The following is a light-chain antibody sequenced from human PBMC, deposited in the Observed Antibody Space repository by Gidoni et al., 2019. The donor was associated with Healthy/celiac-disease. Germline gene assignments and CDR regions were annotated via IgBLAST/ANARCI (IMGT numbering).Light chain of an antibody. CDR2: AAS. J-gene: IGKJ1*01. V-gene: IGKV1-39*01. CDR3: QQSYSTSWT. CDR1: QSISSY. Sequence: DIQMTQSPSSLSASVGDRVTITCRASQSISSYLNWYQQKPGKAPKLLIYAASSLQSGVPSRFSCSGSGTDCTLTISSLQPEDFATYYCQQSYSTSWTFGQGTKVEIK.